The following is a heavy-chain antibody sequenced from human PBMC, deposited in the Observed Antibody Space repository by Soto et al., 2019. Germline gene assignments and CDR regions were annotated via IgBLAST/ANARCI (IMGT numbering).Heavy chain of an antibody. CDR1: GYTFTSFA. J-gene: IGHJ4*02. D-gene: IGHD3-22*01. CDR3: ARGGYIRGYRY. CDR2: TTAANTHT. V-gene: IGHV1-18*04. Sequence: QVQLLQSGTEVKEPGASVKVSCKASGYTFTSFAISWVRQAPGQGLEWVGWTTAANTHTNYAQKLQGRVTMTTDTSTTTAYTQLTTLRSDQTTRYYCARGGYIRGYRYWCQGTLVTVSS.